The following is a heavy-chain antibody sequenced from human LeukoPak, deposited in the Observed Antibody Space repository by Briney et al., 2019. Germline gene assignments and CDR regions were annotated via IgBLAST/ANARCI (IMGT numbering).Heavy chain of an antibody. V-gene: IGHV3-30*02. CDR3: AKVHVPVAGKGTPEY. CDR2: IRYDGSNK. CDR1: GFTFSSYG. D-gene: IGHD6-19*01. Sequence: GGSLRLSCAASGFTFSSYGMHWVRQAPGKGLEWVAFIRYDGSNKYYADSVKGRFTISRDNSKNTLYLQMNSLRAEDTAVYYCAKVHVPVAGKGTPEYWGQGTLVTVSP. J-gene: IGHJ4*02.